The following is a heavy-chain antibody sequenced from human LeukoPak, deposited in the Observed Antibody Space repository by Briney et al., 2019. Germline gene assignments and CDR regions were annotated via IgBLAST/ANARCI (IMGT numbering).Heavy chain of an antibody. CDR2: MHPGESEI. D-gene: IGHD5/OR15-5a*01. V-gene: IGHV5-51*01. CDR3: AKTIASLGSGARYFDP. Sequence: GESLKISCKASGYIFTNYLIAVVRQKPGKGLEWMGIMHPGESEINYSPSFEGQVNISADTSISNAYLEWYSLKAQDSAIYYCAKTIASLGSGARYFDPWGQGTMITVSS. J-gene: IGHJ5*02. CDR1: GYIFTNYL.